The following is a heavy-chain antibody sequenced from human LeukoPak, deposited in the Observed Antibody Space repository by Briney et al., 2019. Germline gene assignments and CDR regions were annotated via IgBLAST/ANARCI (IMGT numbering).Heavy chain of an antibody. Sequence: PSETLSLTCAVSGGSISSSNWWSWVRQPPGKGLEWSGEIYHSGSTNYNPSLKSRVTISVDKSKNQSSLKLSSVTAADTAVYYCASASTPAAPGESVYFDYWGQGTLVTVSS. D-gene: IGHD3-10*01. CDR2: IYHSGST. J-gene: IGHJ4*02. CDR3: ASASTPAAPGESVYFDY. CDR1: GGSISSSNW. V-gene: IGHV4-4*02.